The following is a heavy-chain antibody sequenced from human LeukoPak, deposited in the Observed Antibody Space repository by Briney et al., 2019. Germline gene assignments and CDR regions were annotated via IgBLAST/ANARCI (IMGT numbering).Heavy chain of an antibody. V-gene: IGHV1-8*01. D-gene: IGHD7-27*01. CDR2: MSPKSGYT. CDR1: GYTFVSYD. CDR3: TRGPPNWGYDF. J-gene: IGHJ4*02. Sequence: ASVKVSCKASGYTFVSYDINWVRQATGQGPEWMGWMSPKSGYTGYAQKFQGRVTMTRDTSINTAYMELSGLISEDTAVYYCTRGPPNWGYDFWGQGTLVTVSS.